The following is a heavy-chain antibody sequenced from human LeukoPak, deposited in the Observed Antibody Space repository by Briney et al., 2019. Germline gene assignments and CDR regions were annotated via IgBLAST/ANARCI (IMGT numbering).Heavy chain of an antibody. CDR2: IYPGDSDT. J-gene: IGHJ6*03. V-gene: IGHV5-51*01. D-gene: IGHD2-2*01. CDR3: ARVVPAADYYYYYMDV. CDR1: GYSFTSYW. Sequence: GESLKISCKGSGYSFTSYWIGWVRQMPGKGLEWVGIIYPGDSDTRYSPSFQGQVTISADKSISTAYLQWSSLKASDTAMYYCARVVPAADYYYYYMDVWGKGTTVTVSS.